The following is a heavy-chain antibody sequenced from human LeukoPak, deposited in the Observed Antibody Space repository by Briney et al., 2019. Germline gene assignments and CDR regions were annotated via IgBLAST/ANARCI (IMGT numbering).Heavy chain of an antibody. V-gene: IGHV4-4*07. CDR2: MYTSGST. CDR3: ARGGYSIDY. CDR1: GGSISSYY. D-gene: IGHD5-18*01. Sequence: SETLSLTCTVSGGSISSYYWSWIRQPAGKGLEWIGRMYTSGSTNYNPSLKSRVSMSVDTSKNKFSLKLRSVTAADTAVYFCARGGYSIDYWGQGTLVTVSS. J-gene: IGHJ4*02.